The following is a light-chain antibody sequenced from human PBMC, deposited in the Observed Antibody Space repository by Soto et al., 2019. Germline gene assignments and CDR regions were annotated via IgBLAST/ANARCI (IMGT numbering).Light chain of an antibody. J-gene: IGKJ1*01. Sequence: TQSPGTLSLSPLEIATLSFRASQSVSSSYLAWYQQKPGKAPKLLIYTASSLQSGVPSTFSGSGSGTDFTLTISSLQPDDFATYYCQQYNSYSWTFGQGTKVDIK. V-gene: IGKV1-5*01. CDR1: QSVSSS. CDR3: QQYNSYSWT. CDR2: TAS.